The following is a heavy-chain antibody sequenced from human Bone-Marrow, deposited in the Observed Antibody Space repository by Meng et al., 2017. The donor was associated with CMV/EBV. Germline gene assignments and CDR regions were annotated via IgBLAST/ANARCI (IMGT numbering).Heavy chain of an antibody. CDR2: IDHSGKS. CDR3: ARVREHTSLGNYWFDP. CDR1: GFTFSTYS. D-gene: IGHD3-16*01. J-gene: IGHJ5*02. V-gene: IGHV4-34*01. Sequence: ESLKISCAASGFTFSTYSMNWVRQPPGKGLEWVGEIDHSGKSNSNPSLKSRLTLSLDTSNNHLSLRMTSVTAEDTAIYYCARVREHTSLGNYWFDPWGQGTLVTVSS.